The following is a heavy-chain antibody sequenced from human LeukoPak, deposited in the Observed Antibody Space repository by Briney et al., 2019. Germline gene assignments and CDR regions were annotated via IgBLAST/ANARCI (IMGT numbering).Heavy chain of an antibody. Sequence: GGSLRLSCAASGFTFDDYGMSWVRQAPGKGLEWVSGINWSGVNTGYADSVKGRFTISRDNSKNTLYLQMSSLRDEDTAVYYCAKYRTTSSSRDFDSWGQGTLVTVSA. D-gene: IGHD6-6*01. CDR2: INWSGVNT. J-gene: IGHJ4*02. CDR1: GFTFDDYG. CDR3: AKYRTTSSSRDFDS. V-gene: IGHV3-20*04.